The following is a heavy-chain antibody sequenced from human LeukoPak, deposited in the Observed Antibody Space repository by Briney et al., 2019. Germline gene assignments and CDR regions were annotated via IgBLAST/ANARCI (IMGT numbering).Heavy chain of an antibody. CDR3: AKGVVTAAAGTHYYYYYGMDV. J-gene: IGHJ6*02. CDR2: ISYDGSNK. Sequence: PGGSLRLSCAASGFTFSSYGMHWVRQAPGKGLEWVAVISYDGSNKYYADSVKGRFTISRDNSKNTLYLQMNSLRAEDTAVYYCAKGVVTAAAGTHYYYYYGMDVWGQGTTATVSS. CDR1: GFTFSSYG. V-gene: IGHV3-30*18. D-gene: IGHD6-13*01.